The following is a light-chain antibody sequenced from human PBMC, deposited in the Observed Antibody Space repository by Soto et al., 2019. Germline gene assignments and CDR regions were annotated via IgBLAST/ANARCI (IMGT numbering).Light chain of an antibody. CDR3: QQASSFPLT. Sequence: IQMTQSPSSVSAAVGDRVTITCRASQVISSWLAWYQQRPGTAPKLLIYGATTLRSGVPSRFSGSESGTEFTLTLTSLQPEDSATYYCQQASSFPLTFGGGTKVEIQ. CDR2: GAT. CDR1: QVISSW. V-gene: IGKV1-12*01. J-gene: IGKJ4*01.